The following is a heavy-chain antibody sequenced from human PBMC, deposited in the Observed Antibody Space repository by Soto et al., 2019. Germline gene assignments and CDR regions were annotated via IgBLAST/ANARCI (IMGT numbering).Heavy chain of an antibody. Sequence: GVSMILSCPASALTCGSYWRHWVGHRPGKGLVWVSRISGDGSSTTYADSVRGRFTISRDNAKNTVYLQMDSLRAEDTAVYYCARSIPGTYGAFDLWGQGTMVTVSS. CDR2: ISGDGSST. CDR1: ALTCGSYW. V-gene: IGHV3-74*01. J-gene: IGHJ3*01. CDR3: ARSIPGTYGAFDL. D-gene: IGHD1-7*01.